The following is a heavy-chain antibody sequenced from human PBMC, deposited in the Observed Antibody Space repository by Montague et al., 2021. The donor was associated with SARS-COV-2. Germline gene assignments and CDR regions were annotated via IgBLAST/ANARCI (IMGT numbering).Heavy chain of an antibody. CDR1: VFTVSSNY. Sequence: SLRLSCAASVFTVSSNYMSLVRQAPGKGLEWVSVIYIGVSTYYADSVKGRFTLSRDNSKNTLYLQMNSLRAEDTAVYYCAREVDAYDIWGQGTMVTVSS. CDR3: AREVDAYDI. J-gene: IGHJ3*02. V-gene: IGHV3-53*01. CDR2: IYIGVST.